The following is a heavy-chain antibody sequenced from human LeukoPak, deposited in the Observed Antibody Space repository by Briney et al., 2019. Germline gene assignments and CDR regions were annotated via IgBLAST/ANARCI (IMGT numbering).Heavy chain of an antibody. CDR2: IKQDGSEK. V-gene: IGHV3-7*01. CDR1: GFTFSSYW. Sequence: GGSLRLSCEASGFTFSSYWMSWVRQAPGKGLEWVANIKQDGSEKYYVDSVKGRFTISRDNAKNSLYLQMNSLRAEDTAVYYCARVPAADYYYYYYVDVWGKGTTVTVSS. CDR3: ARVPAADYYYYYYVDV. D-gene: IGHD2-2*01. J-gene: IGHJ6*03.